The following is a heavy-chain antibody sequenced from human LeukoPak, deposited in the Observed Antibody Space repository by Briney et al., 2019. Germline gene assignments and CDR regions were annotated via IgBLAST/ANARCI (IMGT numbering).Heavy chain of an antibody. CDR2: INHSGST. CDR1: GGSFSGYY. V-gene: IGHV4-34*01. CDR3: AREYSSSWYYFYFDY. Sequence: PSETLSLTCAVYGGSFSGYYWSWIRQPPGKGLEWIGEINHSGSTNYNPSLKSRVTISVDTSKNQFSLKLSSVTAADTAVYYCAREYSSSWYYFYFDYWGQGTLVTVSS. D-gene: IGHD6-13*01. J-gene: IGHJ4*02.